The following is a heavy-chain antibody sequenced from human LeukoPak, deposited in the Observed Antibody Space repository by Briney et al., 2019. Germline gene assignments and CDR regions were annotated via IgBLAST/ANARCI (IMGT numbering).Heavy chain of an antibody. D-gene: IGHD3-10*01. CDR1: GYNFHNFW. CDR3: ARRGRASTLWFGDAGFEDY. V-gene: IGHV5-10-1*01. CDR2: IDPNDSHI. Sequence: GESLTISSQGSGYNFHNFWISWVRPVPGKGLEWMGRIDPNDSHIDYSPSFQGHVTISVDKSISTAYLQWTSLQASDTAMYYCARRGRASTLWFGDAGFEDYWGQGTLVSVSS. J-gene: IGHJ4*02.